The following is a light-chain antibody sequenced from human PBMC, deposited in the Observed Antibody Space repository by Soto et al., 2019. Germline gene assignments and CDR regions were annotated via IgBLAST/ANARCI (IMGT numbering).Light chain of an antibody. J-gene: IGLJ1*01. CDR2: EVT. V-gene: IGLV2-14*01. Sequence: QSALTQPASVSGSPGQSITISCTGTSSDVGSYNYVSWHQQHPGQAPKLMIYEVTHRASGIPDRFSASKSGNTAPLTISGLQAGDEADYYCSSYRSSSTYVFGTGTKVTVL. CDR3: SSYRSSSTYV. CDR1: SSDVGSYNY.